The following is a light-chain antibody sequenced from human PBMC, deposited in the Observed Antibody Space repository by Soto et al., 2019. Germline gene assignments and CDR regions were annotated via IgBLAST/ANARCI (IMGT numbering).Light chain of an antibody. J-gene: IGKJ1*01. V-gene: IGKV3-11*01. CDR3: QQYNNWPWT. Sequence: EIVLTHSPTTLSLSPGSRSNLSCRASQSVYSYLAWYQQKPGQAPRLLIYDASNRATGIPARLSGSGYGTELTITISSMQSGDFEVYYCQQYNNWPWTFGHGTKVDIK. CDR1: QSVYSY. CDR2: DAS.